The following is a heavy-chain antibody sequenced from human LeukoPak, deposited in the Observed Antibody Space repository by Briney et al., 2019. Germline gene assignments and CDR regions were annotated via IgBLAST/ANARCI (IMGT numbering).Heavy chain of an antibody. CDR2: INYYGKT. V-gene: IGHV4-39*01. CDR1: GNSISSSSYY. Sequence: PSETLSLTCTVSGNSISSSSYYWVWIRQPPGKGLEWIGSINYYGKTYYNPSLKSRVTISVDTSKNQFSLILSSVTAADTAVYYCARLGSAAGGSRYFDYWGQGTLVTVSS. J-gene: IGHJ4*02. D-gene: IGHD6-13*01. CDR3: ARLGSAAGGSRYFDY.